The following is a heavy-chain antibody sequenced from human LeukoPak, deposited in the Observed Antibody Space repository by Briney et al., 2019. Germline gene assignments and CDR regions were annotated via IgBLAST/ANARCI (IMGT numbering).Heavy chain of an antibody. J-gene: IGHJ4*02. CDR2: IYYSGST. CDR1: GGSISSGGYY. Sequence: SQTLSLTCTVSGGSISSGGYYWRWIRQHPGKGLEWIGYIYYSGSTYYNPSLKSRVTISVDTSKNQFSLKLSSVTAADTAVYYCARDLGYCSSTSCYTLGGFDYWGQGTLVTVSS. D-gene: IGHD2-2*02. CDR3: ARDLGYCSSTSCYTLGGFDY. V-gene: IGHV4-31*03.